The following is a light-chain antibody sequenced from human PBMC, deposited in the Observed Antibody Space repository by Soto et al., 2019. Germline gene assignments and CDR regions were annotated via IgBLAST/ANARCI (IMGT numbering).Light chain of an antibody. CDR2: TPS. Sequence: DIQMTHSPSNLSASVGDSVTITCRASQTLSRWLDWYQQKPGKAPRLLIYTPSTLESGVPSGFSASRSGTEFTLTISVLHPDDVATYYCQEYNNYWTFGQGAKVEV. CDR3: QEYNNYWT. J-gene: IGKJ1*01. V-gene: IGKV1-5*01. CDR1: QTLSRW.